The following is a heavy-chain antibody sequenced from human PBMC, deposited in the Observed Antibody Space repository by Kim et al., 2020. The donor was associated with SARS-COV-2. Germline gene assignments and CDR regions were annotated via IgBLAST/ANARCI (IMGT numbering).Heavy chain of an antibody. J-gene: IGHJ4*02. Sequence: SETLSLTCTVSGGSVSSGSYYWSWIRQPPGKGLEWIGYIYYSGSTNYNPSLKSRVTISVDTSKNQFSLKLSSVTAADTAVYYCARDAPLRDGYGRHARFDYWGQGTLVTVSS. CDR1: GGSVSSGSYY. CDR2: IYYSGST. CDR3: ARDAPLRDGYGRHARFDY. V-gene: IGHV4-61*01. D-gene: IGHD5-12*01.